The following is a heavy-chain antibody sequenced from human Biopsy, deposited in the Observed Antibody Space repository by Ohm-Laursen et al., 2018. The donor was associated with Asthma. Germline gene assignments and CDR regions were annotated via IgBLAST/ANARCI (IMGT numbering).Heavy chain of an antibody. CDR1: GGTFSNFA. V-gene: IGHV1-69*13. CDR3: ARCQVGYSSGWSLLLKKIYYSGMDV. Sequence: VASVKVSCKAPGGTFSNFAISWVRQAPGQGLEWLGGIMTVFGTTNYAQKFQGSVTITADESTSTAYMEVTSLRSEDTAIYYCARCQVGYSSGWSLLLKKIYYSGMDVWGQGTAVTVSS. D-gene: IGHD6-19*01. CDR2: IMTVFGTT. J-gene: IGHJ6*02.